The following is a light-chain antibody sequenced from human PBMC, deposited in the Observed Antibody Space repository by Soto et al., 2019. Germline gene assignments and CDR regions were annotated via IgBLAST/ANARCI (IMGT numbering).Light chain of an antibody. V-gene: IGKV4-1*01. Sequence: DIVMTQSPDSLAVSLGERATINCESSQSVLYSSNNKNCLAWYQQKPGQPPELLIYWAYIRESGVPDRFSGGGSGTDFTLTISGLQAEDVAVYYCQQYCVRPCTFGQGTKVQIK. J-gene: IGKJ1*01. CDR1: QSVLYSSNNKNC. CDR2: WAY. CDR3: QQYCVRPCT.